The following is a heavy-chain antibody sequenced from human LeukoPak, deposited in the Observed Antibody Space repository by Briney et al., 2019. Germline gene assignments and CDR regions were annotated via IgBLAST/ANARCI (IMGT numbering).Heavy chain of an antibody. V-gene: IGHV1-69*04. D-gene: IGHD1-26*01. CDR2: TIPILGIA. Sequence: SVKVSCKASGGTFSSYAISWVRQAPGQGLEWMGRTIPILGIANYAQKFQGRVTITADKSTSTAYMELSSLRSEDTAVYYCARAPGRMTLTGWFDPWGQGTLVTVSS. J-gene: IGHJ5*02. CDR1: GGTFSSYA. CDR3: ARAPGRMTLTGWFDP.